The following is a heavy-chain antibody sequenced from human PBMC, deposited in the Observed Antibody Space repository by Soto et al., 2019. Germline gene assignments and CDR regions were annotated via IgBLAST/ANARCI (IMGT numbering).Heavy chain of an antibody. V-gene: IGHV3-33*01. CDR2: VWYDGSKK. D-gene: IGHD6-19*01. CDR1: GFTLMTYG. J-gene: IGHJ6*01. Sequence: WGSLRLSCAASGFTLMTYGIHCVRHSPFKGLEWVAVVWYDGSKKYYADSVKGRFTVSRDNSKNTLYLQMNSLRAEDTAVYYCARPLEQWQLGFGMDVWGQGSPVTVSS. CDR3: ARPLEQWQLGFGMDV.